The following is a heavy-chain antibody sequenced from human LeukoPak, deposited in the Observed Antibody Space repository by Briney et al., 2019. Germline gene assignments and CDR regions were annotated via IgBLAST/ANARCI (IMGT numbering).Heavy chain of an antibody. V-gene: IGHV3-30-3*01. CDR2: ISYDGSTK. CDR3: AREGGAQPTDAFDI. D-gene: IGHD1-26*01. J-gene: IGHJ3*02. CDR1: GFTFSSYA. Sequence: PGGSLRLSCAASGFTFSSYAMHWVRQAPGKGLEWVAVISYDGSTKYYADSVKGLFTISRDNNKNTLYLQMNSLSAEDTAVFYCAREGGAQPTDAFDIWGQGTMVTVSS.